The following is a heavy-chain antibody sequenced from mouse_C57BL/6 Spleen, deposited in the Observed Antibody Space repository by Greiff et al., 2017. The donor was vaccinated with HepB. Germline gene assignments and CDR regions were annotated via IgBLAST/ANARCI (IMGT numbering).Heavy chain of an antibody. CDR1: GYTFTSYW. D-gene: IGHD2-3*01. CDR3: ARGWFPYYFDY. V-gene: IGHV1-50*01. CDR2: IDPSDSYT. Sequence: QVQLQQSGAELVKPGASVKLSCKASGYTFTSYWMQWVKQRPGQGLEWIGEIDPSDSYTNYNQKFKGKATLTVDTSSSTAYMQLSSLTSEDSAVYYCARGWFPYYFDYWGQGTTLTVSS. J-gene: IGHJ2*01.